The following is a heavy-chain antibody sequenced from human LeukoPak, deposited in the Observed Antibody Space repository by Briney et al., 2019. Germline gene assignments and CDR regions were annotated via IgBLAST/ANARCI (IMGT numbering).Heavy chain of an antibody. J-gene: IGHJ6*02. CDR2: IYYRGST. D-gene: IGHD1-1*01. V-gene: IGHV4-31*03. CDR1: GGSITSDTFY. Sequence: SETLSLTCSVSGGSITSDTFYCSWIRQHPGKGLEWIGSIYYRGSTYYNPSLKGRVTISVDTSKNQFSLKLTSVTAADTAVYYCATDKVGHQEHYYYGMDVWGQGTTVTVSS. CDR3: ATDKVGHQEHYYYGMDV.